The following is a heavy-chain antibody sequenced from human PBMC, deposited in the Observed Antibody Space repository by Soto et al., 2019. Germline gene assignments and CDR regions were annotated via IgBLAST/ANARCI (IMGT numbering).Heavy chain of an antibody. J-gene: IGHJ4*02. CDR3: VGSDSTGY. CDR1: GFTFSSYS. Sequence: EVQLVESGGGLVKPGGSLRLSCAASGFTFSSYSMNWVRQAPGKGLEWVSSISSSSSYIYYADSVKGRFTISRDNAKNPLYLQMNSLRAEDKAVYYCVGSDSTGYWGQGTLVTVSS. CDR2: ISSSSSYI. V-gene: IGHV3-21*01. D-gene: IGHD3-10*01.